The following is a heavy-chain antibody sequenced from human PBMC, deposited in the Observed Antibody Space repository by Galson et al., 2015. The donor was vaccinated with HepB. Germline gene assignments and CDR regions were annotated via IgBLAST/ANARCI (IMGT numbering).Heavy chain of an antibody. J-gene: IGHJ4*02. CDR1: GFTFSSYA. Sequence: SLRLSCAASGFTFSSYAMSWVRQAPGKGPEWVSVIGGSGADTYYADSVKGRFTISRDNPKITLYLQMNSLRAEDTAVYYCAKGSSSWSRNCFDYWGQGALVTVSS. V-gene: IGHV3-23*01. D-gene: IGHD6-13*01. CDR2: IGGSGADT. CDR3: AKGSSSWSRNCFDY.